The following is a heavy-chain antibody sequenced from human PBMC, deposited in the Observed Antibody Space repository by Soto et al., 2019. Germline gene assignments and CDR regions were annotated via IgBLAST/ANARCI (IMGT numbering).Heavy chain of an antibody. CDR2: IIPIFGTA. V-gene: IGHV1-69*01. CDR3: ARVRPHYDYVWGSYRSFDY. J-gene: IGHJ4*02. CDR1: GGTFSSYA. D-gene: IGHD3-16*02. Sequence: QVQLVQSGAEVKKPGSSVKVSCKASGGTFSSYAISWVRQAPGQGLEWMGGIIPIFGTANYAQKFQGRVTITAGESTSTAYMELSSLRSEDTAVYYCARVRPHYDYVWGSYRSFDYWGQGTLVTVSS.